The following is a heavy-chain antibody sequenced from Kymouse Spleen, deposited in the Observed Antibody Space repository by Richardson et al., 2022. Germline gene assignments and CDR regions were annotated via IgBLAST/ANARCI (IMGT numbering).Heavy chain of an antibody. CDR2: INHSGST. V-gene: IGHV4-34*01. CDR3: ARITMVRGVNYYGMDV. J-gene: IGHJ6*02. Sequence: QVQLQQWGAGLLKPSETLSLTCAVYGGSFSGYYWSWIRQPPGKGLEWIGEINHSGSTNYNPSLKSRVTISVDTSKNQFSLKLSSVTAADTAVYYCARITMVRGVNYYGMDVWGQGTTVTVSS. D-gene: IGHD3-10*01. CDR1: GGSFSGYY.